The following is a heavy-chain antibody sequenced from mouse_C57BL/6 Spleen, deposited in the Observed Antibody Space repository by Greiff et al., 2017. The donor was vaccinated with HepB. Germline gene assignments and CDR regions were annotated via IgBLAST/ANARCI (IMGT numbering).Heavy chain of an antibody. Sequence: QVQLQQPGAELVKPGASVKMSCKASGYTFTSYWITWVKQRPGQGLEWIGDIYPGSGSTNYNEKFKSKATLTVDTSSSTAYMQLSSLTSEDSAVYYCARLDYSNPYWFFDVWGTGTTVTVSS. V-gene: IGHV1-55*01. CDR1: GYTFTSYW. J-gene: IGHJ1*03. D-gene: IGHD2-5*01. CDR2: IYPGSGST. CDR3: ARLDYSNPYWFFDV.